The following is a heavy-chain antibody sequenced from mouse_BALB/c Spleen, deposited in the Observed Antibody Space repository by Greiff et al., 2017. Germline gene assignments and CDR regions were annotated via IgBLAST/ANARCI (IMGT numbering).Heavy chain of an antibody. V-gene: IGHV2-9*02. Sequence: QVQLQQSGPGLVAPSQSLSITCTVSGFSLTSYGVHWVRQPPGKGLEWLGVIWAGGSTNYNSALMSRLSISKDNSKSQVFLKMNSLQTDDTAMYYCARALITTVVGYWYFDVWGAGTTVTVSS. D-gene: IGHD1-1*01. CDR1: GFSLTSYG. J-gene: IGHJ1*01. CDR2: IWAGGST. CDR3: ARALITTVVGYWYFDV.